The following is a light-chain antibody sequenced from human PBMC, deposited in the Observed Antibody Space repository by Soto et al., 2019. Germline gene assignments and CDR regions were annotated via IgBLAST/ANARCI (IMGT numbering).Light chain of an antibody. CDR3: CSYAGSSTYV. Sequence: QSVLTQPPSASGSPGQSVTISCTGTSSDVGGYNYVSWYQQHSGKAPKLMIYEGSKRPSGVSNRFSGSKSGNTASLTISGLQAEDEADYYCCSYAGSSTYVFGTGTKVTVL. CDR1: SSDVGGYNY. J-gene: IGLJ1*01. CDR2: EGS. V-gene: IGLV2-23*01.